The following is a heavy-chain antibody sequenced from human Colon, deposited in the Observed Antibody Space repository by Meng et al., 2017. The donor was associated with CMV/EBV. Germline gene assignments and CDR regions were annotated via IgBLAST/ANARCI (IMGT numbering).Heavy chain of an antibody. CDR3: MTDRDNGGDHLGY. Sequence: GGSLRLSCAASGFTFSTYWMHWVRQVPGRGLVWVARINSDGSGTSYADSVKGRFTISSDDSNNMLYLQMNSLKSEDTGVYYCMTDRDNGGDHLGYWGQGTLVTVSS. CDR2: INSDGSGT. J-gene: IGHJ4*02. D-gene: IGHD4-17*01. CDR1: GFTFSTYW. V-gene: IGHV3-74*01.